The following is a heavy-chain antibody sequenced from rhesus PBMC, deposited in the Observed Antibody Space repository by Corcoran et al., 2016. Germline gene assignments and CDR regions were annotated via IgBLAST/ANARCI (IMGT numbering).Heavy chain of an antibody. CDR1: GGSISGYY. J-gene: IGHJ6*01. V-gene: IGHV4-81*01. Sequence: QVQLQESGPGLVKPSETLSLTCAVSGGSISGYYWSWIRQPPGKGLEWIGNIDGNIAGTYSNPSLKSRVTISTDTSKNQCSQKLSSVTAAYTAVYYCARDYYGLDSWGQGVVVTVSS. CDR2: IDGNIAGT. CDR3: ARDYYGLDS.